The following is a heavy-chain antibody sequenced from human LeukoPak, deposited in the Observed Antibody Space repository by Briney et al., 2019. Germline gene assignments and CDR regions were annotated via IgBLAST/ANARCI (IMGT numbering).Heavy chain of an antibody. D-gene: IGHD3-22*01. CDR1: GYTFSSYG. V-gene: IGHV1-18*01. CDR3: ARAWSLVVVITDDAFDI. Sequence: GASVKVSCKASGYTFSSYGISWVRQAPGQGLEWMGWISAYNGYTNYAQKVQGRVTMTTDTSTSTAYMELRSLRSDDTAVYYCARAWSLVVVITDDAFDIWGQGTMVTVSS. CDR2: ISAYNGYT. J-gene: IGHJ3*02.